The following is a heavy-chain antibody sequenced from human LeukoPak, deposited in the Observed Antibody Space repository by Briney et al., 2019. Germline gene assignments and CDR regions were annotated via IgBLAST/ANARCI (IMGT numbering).Heavy chain of an antibody. Sequence: GRSLRLSCAASGFTFSSYGMHWVRQAPGKGLEWVAFIRYDGSNKYYADSVKGRFTISRDNSKNTLYLQMNSLRAEDTAVYYCAKADEYTIFGVVSYFQHWGQGTLVTVSS. V-gene: IGHV3-30*02. CDR2: IRYDGSNK. J-gene: IGHJ1*01. D-gene: IGHD3-3*01. CDR3: AKADEYTIFGVVSYFQH. CDR1: GFTFSSYG.